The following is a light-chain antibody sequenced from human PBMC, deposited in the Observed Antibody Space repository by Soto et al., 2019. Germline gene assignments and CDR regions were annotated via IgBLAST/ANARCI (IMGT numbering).Light chain of an antibody. CDR2: GAS. CDR1: KTVSSSY. Sequence: EIVLTQSPGTLSLSPGERATLSCRASKTVSSSYLAWYQQKPGQAPRLLIYGASSRATGIPDRFSGSGSGTDSTLTISRLEPEDFAVYYCQQYGRSSYTFGQGTKLEIK. V-gene: IGKV3-20*01. J-gene: IGKJ2*01. CDR3: QQYGRSSYT.